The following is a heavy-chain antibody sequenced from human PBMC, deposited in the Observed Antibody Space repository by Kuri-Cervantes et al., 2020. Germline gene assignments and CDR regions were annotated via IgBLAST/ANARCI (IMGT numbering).Heavy chain of an antibody. CDR2: ISSSGSTI. Sequence: GESLKISCAASGFTFSSYSMNWVRQAPGKGLEWVSSISSSGSTIYYADSVKGRFTISRDNAKNSLYLQMNSLRAEDTAVYYCARDSRDLVVVVAATPVAFDIWGQGTMVTVSS. V-gene: IGHV3-48*04. D-gene: IGHD2-15*01. CDR1: GFTFSSYS. CDR3: ARDSRDLVVVVAATPVAFDI. J-gene: IGHJ3*02.